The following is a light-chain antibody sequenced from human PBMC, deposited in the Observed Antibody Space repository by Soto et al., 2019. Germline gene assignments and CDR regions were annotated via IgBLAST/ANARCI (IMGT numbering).Light chain of an antibody. J-gene: IGKJ5*01. V-gene: IGKV3-11*01. CDR3: QQRSNWPPLT. Sequence: EIVLTQSPATLSLSPGERATLSCRASQSVNSYLAWYQHKPGQAPRLLIYGASNRATGIPARCSGSGSGTDFTLTISSLEPEEFAVYYCQQRSNWPPLTFGQGTRLEIK. CDR1: QSVNSY. CDR2: GAS.